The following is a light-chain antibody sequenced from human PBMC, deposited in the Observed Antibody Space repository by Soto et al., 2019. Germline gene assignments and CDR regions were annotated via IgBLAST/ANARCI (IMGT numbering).Light chain of an antibody. V-gene: IGKV4-1*01. Sequence: SPQAVPVTLGRRAPLNRKCRRSVLYKSNNKNHLAWYQQKPGKPPQLIIYWASTRESGVPEIFSGSGAGTDFTLTISSLQAEDVAFYYCQQYFNVSFTFGQGTKVDIK. CDR3: QQYFNVSFT. J-gene: IGKJ1*01. CDR2: WAS. CDR1: RSVLYKSNNKNH.